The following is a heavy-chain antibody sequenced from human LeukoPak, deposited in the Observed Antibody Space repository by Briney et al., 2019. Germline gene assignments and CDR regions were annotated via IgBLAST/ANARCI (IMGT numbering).Heavy chain of an antibody. CDR3: ARQDFYETTGYSDY. CDR1: GGSISSSSFY. V-gene: IGHV4-39*01. Sequence: SETLSLTCTVSGGSISSSSFYWGWIRQPPGKGLEWIGCIYYSGSTYYNPSLKSRVTISVDTSKNRFSLKLSSVTAADTAVYYCARQDFYETTGYSDYWGQGTLVTVSS. CDR2: IYYSGST. D-gene: IGHD3-22*01. J-gene: IGHJ4*02.